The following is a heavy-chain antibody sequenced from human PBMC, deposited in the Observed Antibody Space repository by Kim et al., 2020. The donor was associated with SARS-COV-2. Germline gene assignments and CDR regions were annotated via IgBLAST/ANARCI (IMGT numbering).Heavy chain of an antibody. CDR3: TTVGEYQGLSDV. CDR1: GFTFSNAW. CDR2: IKSKSYGGTT. Sequence: GGSLRLSCAVSGFTFSNAWMSWVRQAPGKGLEWVGRIKSKSYGGTTDYAAPVKGRFTISRDDSKNTLFLQMNSLKTEDTAVYYCTTVGEYQGLSDVWGQGTTVTVSS. D-gene: IGHD2-2*01. V-gene: IGHV3-15*01. J-gene: IGHJ6*02.